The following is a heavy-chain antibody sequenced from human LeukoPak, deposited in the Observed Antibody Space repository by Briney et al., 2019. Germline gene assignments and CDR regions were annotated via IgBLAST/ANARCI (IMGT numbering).Heavy chain of an antibody. CDR1: GFTVSSCY. J-gene: IGHJ3*02. D-gene: IGHD6-19*01. CDR2: ITGNGAST. CDR3: AKDFRYSSGNDAFDM. V-gene: IGHV3-23*01. Sequence: PGGSLRLSCAASGFTVSSCYMSWVRQAPGKGLEWVSGITGNGASTYYADSVKGRFTISRDNSKNTLYLQMSSLRAEDTAVYYCAKDFRYSSGNDAFDMWGQGTMVTVSS.